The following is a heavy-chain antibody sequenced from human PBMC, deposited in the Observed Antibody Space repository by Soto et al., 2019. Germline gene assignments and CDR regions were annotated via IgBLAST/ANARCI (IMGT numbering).Heavy chain of an antibody. V-gene: IGHV3-48*02. D-gene: IGHD3-3*01. J-gene: IGHJ3*02. CDR3: ARESITIFGVVICAFDI. CDR2: ISSSSSTI. Sequence: SLRLSCAASGFTFSSYSMNWVRQAPGKGLEWVSYISSSSSTIYYADSVKGRFTISRDNAKNSLYLQMNSLRDEDTAVYYCARESITIFGVVICAFDIWGQGTMVTVSS. CDR1: GFTFSSYS.